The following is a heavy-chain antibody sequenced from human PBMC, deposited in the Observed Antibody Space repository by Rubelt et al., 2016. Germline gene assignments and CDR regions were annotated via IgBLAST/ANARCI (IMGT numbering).Heavy chain of an antibody. V-gene: IGHV4-34*01. Sequence: QVQLQQWGAGLLKPSETLSLTCAVYGGSFSGYYWSWIRQPPGKGLEWIGEINHSGSTNYNPSLKSRVTISVDTSKNQFSLKLGSVTAADTAVYYWARGNYYYGMDVWGQGTTVTVSS. CDR2: INHSGST. CDR1: GGSFSGYY. J-gene: IGHJ6*02. CDR3: ARGNYYYGMDV.